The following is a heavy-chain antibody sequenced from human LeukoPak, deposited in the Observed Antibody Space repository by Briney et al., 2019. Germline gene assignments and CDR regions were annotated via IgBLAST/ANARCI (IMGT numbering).Heavy chain of an antibody. CDR1: GYTFTSYG. CDR2: IIPIFGTA. J-gene: IGHJ3*02. D-gene: IGHD3-3*01. V-gene: IGHV1-69*05. CDR3: ARQGGITIFGVAQPGGAFDI. Sequence: SVKVSCKASGYTFTSYGISWVRQAPGQGLEWMGGIIPIFGTANYAQKFQGRVTITMDESTSTAYMELSRLRSEDTAVYYCARQGGITIFGVAQPGGAFDIWGQGTMVTVSS.